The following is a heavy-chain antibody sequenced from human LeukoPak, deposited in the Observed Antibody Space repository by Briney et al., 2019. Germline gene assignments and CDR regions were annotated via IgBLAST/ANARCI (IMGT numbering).Heavy chain of an antibody. V-gene: IGHV1-8*03. Sequence: GASVKVSCKASGYTFTSYDISWVRQAIGQGLEWMGWMNPNSGNTGYAQKFQGRVTITRNTSISTAYMELSSLRSEDTAVYYCARAHSRYDFSSGYYFYYYYYMDVWGKGTTVTVSS. CDR2: MNPNSGNT. CDR3: ARAHSRYDFSSGYYFYYYYYMDV. CDR1: GYTFTSYD. D-gene: IGHD3-3*01. J-gene: IGHJ6*03.